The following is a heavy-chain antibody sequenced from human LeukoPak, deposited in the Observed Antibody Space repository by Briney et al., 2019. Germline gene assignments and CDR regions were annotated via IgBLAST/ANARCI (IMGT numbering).Heavy chain of an antibody. V-gene: IGHV4-59*01. J-gene: IGHJ4*02. CDR2: IYYSGST. Sequence: SETLSLTCTVSGGSISSYYWSWTRQPPGKGLEWIGYIYYSGSTNYNPSLKSRVTISVDTSKNQFSLKLSSVTAADTSVYYCAIVYGHNYPIDYWGQGTLVTVSS. D-gene: IGHD5-24*01. CDR3: AIVYGHNYPIDY. CDR1: GGSISSYY.